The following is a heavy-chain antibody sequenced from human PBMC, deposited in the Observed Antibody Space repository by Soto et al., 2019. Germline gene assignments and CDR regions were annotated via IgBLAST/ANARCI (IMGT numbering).Heavy chain of an antibody. V-gene: IGHV2-26*01. CDR1: GFSLSNARMG. CDR3: ARITRTTGATPWDWVPLVDY. D-gene: IGHD1-26*01. Sequence: QVTLKESGPVLVKPTETLTLTCTVSGFSLSNARMGVSWIRQPPGKALEWLAHIFSNDEKSYSTSLKSRLTIAKDTSKSQVVLNMTNMDPVDTATYYCARITRTTGATPWDWVPLVDYWGQGTLVTVSS. CDR2: IFSNDEK. J-gene: IGHJ4*02.